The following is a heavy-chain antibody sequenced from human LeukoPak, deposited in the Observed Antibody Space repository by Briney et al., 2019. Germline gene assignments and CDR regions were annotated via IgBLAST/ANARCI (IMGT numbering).Heavy chain of an antibody. CDR1: GYTFTSYD. Sequence: ASVKVSCKASGYTFTSYDINWVRQATGQGLEWMGWMNPNSGNTGYAQKFQGRVTITRNTSISTAYMELSSLRSEDTAVYYCARKGRGYSYYDYYMDVWGKGTTVTVSS. CDR2: MNPNSGNT. CDR3: ARKGRGYSYYDYYMDV. D-gene: IGHD5-18*01. V-gene: IGHV1-8*03. J-gene: IGHJ6*03.